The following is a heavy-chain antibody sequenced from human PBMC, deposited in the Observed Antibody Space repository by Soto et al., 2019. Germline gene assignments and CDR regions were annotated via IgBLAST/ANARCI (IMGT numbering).Heavy chain of an antibody. D-gene: IGHD5-12*01. J-gene: IGHJ4*02. CDR3: AGLRYGY. CDR2: ISYDGSNK. V-gene: IGHV3-30*03. CDR1: GFTFSSYG. Sequence: GGSLRLSCAASGFTFSSYGMHWVRQAPGKGLEWVAVISYDGSNKYYADSVKGRFTISRDNSKNTLYLQMNSLRAEDTAVYYCAGLRYGYWGQGTLVTVSS.